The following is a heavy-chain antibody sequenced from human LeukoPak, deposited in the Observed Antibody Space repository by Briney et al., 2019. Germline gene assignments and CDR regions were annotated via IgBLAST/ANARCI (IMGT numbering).Heavy chain of an antibody. D-gene: IGHD2-2*01. CDR1: GGSISSGSYY. V-gene: IGHV4-61*02. CDR2: IYTSGST. J-gene: IGHJ4*02. CDR3: ARGPYQLPQY. Sequence: SETLSLTCTVSGGSISSGSYYWSWIRQPAGKGLEWIGRIYTSGSTNYNPSLKSRVTISVDTSKNQFSLKLSSVTAADTAVYYCARGPYQLPQYWGQGTLVTVSS.